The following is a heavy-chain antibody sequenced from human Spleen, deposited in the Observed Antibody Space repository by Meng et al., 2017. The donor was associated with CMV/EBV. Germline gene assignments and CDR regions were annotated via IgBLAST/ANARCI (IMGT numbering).Heavy chain of an antibody. CDR3: LSGSYPRHDY. CDR1: GFIFSDYY. J-gene: IGHJ4*02. D-gene: IGHD1-26*01. CDR2: VSSSGRNT. V-gene: IGHV3-11*01. Sequence: GESLKISCASSGFIFSDYYMNWIRQAPGKGLEWVSYVSSSGRNTYYADSVKGRFTISRDNAKNSLYLEMNSLRAEDTAVYYCLSGSYPRHDYWGQGTLVTVSS.